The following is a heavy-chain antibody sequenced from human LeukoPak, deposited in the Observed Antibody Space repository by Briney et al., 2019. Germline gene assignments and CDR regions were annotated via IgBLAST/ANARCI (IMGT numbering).Heavy chain of an antibody. V-gene: IGHV4-30-4*01. CDR2: IYYSGST. CDR3: ARGTVTTHIDY. CDR1: GGSISSGDYY. D-gene: IGHD4-17*01. Sequence: PSETLSLTCTVSGGSISSGDYYWSWLRQPPGKGLEWIGYIYYSGSTYYNPSLKSRVMISVDTSKNQFSLKLSSVTAADTAVYYCARGTVTTHIDYWGKGTLVTVSS. J-gene: IGHJ4*02.